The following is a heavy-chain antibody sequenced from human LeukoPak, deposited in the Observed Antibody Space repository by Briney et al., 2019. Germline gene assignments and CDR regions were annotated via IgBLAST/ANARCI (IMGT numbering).Heavy chain of an antibody. Sequence: SETLSLTCTVSGGSISSYYWSWIRQPPGKGLEWIGYIYYSGSTNYNTSLKSRVTISVDTSKNQFSLKLSSVTAADTAVYYCARGGQYYYDSSGYPDYWGQGTLVTVSS. J-gene: IGHJ4*02. CDR2: IYYSGST. D-gene: IGHD3-22*01. CDR1: GGSISSYY. V-gene: IGHV4-59*01. CDR3: ARGGQYYYDSSGYPDY.